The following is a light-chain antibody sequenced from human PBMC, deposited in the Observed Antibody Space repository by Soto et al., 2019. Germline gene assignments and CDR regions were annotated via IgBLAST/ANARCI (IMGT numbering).Light chain of an antibody. CDR1: QDISNS. CDR3: QQYDNLPYT. J-gene: IGKJ2*01. Sequence: DIQMTQSPSSLSASVGDRVTITCQASQDISNSLNWYQQKPGKAPKLLIYDVSNLETVVPSRFSGSGSGTDFTFTITSLQPEDIATYYCQQYDNLPYTFGQGTKLEIK. V-gene: IGKV1-33*01. CDR2: DVS.